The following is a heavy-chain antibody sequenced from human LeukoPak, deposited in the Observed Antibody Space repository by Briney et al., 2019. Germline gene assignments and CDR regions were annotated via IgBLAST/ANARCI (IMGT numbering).Heavy chain of an antibody. V-gene: IGHV3-21*01. D-gene: IGHD6-19*01. Sequence: PGGSLRLSCAASAFTFSTYSMNWVRQAPGKGLEWVSSISSSSSYIYYADSVKGRFTISRDNAKNSLYLQMNSLRAEDTAVYYCAKVRLKAVAGSWYFDYWGQGTLVTVSS. CDR2: ISSSSSYI. J-gene: IGHJ4*02. CDR3: AKVRLKAVAGSWYFDY. CDR1: AFTFSTYS.